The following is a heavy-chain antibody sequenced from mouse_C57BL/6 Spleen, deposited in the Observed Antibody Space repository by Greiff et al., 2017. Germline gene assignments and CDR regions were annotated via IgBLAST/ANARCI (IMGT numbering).Heavy chain of an antibody. CDR2: INPSTGGT. D-gene: IGHD2-3*01. CDR1: GYSFTGYY. CDR3: ARACGYYPCFFDV. V-gene: IGHV1-43*01. Sequence: EVQLQQSGPELVKPGASVKISCKASGYSFTGYYMHWVKQSSEKSLEWIGEINPSTGGTSYNQKFKGKATLTVDKSSSTAYMQLKSLTSEDSAVXCCARACGYYPCFFDVWGTGTTVTVSS. J-gene: IGHJ1*03.